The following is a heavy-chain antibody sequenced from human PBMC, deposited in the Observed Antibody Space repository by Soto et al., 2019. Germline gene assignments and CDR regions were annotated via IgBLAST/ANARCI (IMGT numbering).Heavy chain of an antibody. Sequence: GGSLRLSCAASGFTFDDYGMSWVRQAPGKGLEWVSGINWNGGSTGYADSVKGRFTISRDNAKNSLYLQMNSLRAEDTALYYCARAFALRLGELSPIPYFDYWGQGTLVTVSS. V-gene: IGHV3-20*04. J-gene: IGHJ4*02. CDR1: GFTFDDYG. CDR2: INWNGGST. D-gene: IGHD3-16*02. CDR3: ARAFALRLGELSPIPYFDY.